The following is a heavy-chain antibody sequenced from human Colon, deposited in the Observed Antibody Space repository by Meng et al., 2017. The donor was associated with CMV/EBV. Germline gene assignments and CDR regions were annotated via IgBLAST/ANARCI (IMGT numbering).Heavy chain of an antibody. CDR1: GFTFSSYA. CDR3: ARSQTYYDFWSGYYTATYYYCMDV. V-gene: IGHV3-30-3*01. J-gene: IGHJ6*02. Sequence: GESLKISCAASGFTFSSYAMHWVRQAPGKGLEWVAVISYDGSNKYYADSVKGRFTISRDNSKNTLYLQMNSLRAEDTAVYYCARSQTYYDFWSGYYTATYYYCMDVWGQGTTVTVSS. CDR2: ISYDGSNK. D-gene: IGHD3-3*01.